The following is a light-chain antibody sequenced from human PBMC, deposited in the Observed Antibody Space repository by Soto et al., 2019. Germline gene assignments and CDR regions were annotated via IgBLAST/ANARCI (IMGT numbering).Light chain of an antibody. Sequence: DAVLTQSPLSLPVTLGQPAAISCRSSQSLVHSDGKAYLIWFQQRPGQSPRRLIYQVSRRDAGVPDRFSGSGSGTDFTLIISRVEAEDVGVYYCMQGTRWPWTFGQGTKVEIK. CDR3: MQGTRWPWT. J-gene: IGKJ1*01. CDR2: QVS. V-gene: IGKV2-30*02. CDR1: QSLVHSDGKAY.